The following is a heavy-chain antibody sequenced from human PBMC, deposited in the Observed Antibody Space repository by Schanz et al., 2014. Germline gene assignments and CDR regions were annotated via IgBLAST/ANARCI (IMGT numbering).Heavy chain of an antibody. Sequence: EVQVVESGGGVVRPGGSLRLSCAAAGFPFDEYGMSWVRQAPGKGLEWVSGIDWTGGNTAYADSVKGRFTISRDNAKNSLYLQMNSLRAEDTALYHCTRGFQGTDYWGQGTLVTVSS. V-gene: IGHV3-20*01. CDR1: GFPFDEYG. CDR2: IDWTGGNT. J-gene: IGHJ4*02. CDR3: TRGFQGTDY.